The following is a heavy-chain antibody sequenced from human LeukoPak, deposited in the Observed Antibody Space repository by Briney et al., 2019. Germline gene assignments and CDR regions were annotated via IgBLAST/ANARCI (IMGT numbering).Heavy chain of an antibody. CDR3: ARAIWRPYYYYMDV. Sequence: GGSLRLSYAVSGFTFSSYTINWVREAPGKGLEWVSSISSSSSYIYYADSVKGRFTISRDNAKNSLSLQMNSLRAEDTAVYYCARAIWRPYYYYMDVWGKGTTVTVSS. V-gene: IGHV3-21*01. CDR2: ISSSSSYI. J-gene: IGHJ6*03. D-gene: IGHD3-3*01. CDR1: GFTFSSYT.